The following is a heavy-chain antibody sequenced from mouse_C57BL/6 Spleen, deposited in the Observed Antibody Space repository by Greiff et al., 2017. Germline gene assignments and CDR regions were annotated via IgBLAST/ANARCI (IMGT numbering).Heavy chain of an antibody. Sequence: QVQLQQSGPGLVQPSQSLSITCTVSGFSLTSYGVHWVRQSPGKGLVWLGVIWSGGSTDYNAAFISRLSISKDNSKSQVFFKMNSLQAEDTAIDYWARNRQITTVVATRAMDYWGQGTSVTVSS. CDR2: IWSGGST. J-gene: IGHJ4*01. CDR3: ARNRQITTVVATRAMDY. D-gene: IGHD1-1*01. CDR1: GFSLTSYG. V-gene: IGHV2-2*01.